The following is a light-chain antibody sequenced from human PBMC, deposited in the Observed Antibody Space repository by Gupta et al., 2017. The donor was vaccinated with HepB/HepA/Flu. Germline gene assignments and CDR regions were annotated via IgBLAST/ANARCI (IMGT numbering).Light chain of an antibody. J-gene: IGLJ1*01. V-gene: IGLV2-23*02. Sequence: QSALTQPASVSGSPGQSIAISCTGTNSDVGGYNLVSWYQQYPGKAPKLMIYEVSKRPSGVSYRFSGSKSGNTASLTISGLQAEDEADYYCCSYTGDLDVFGTGTRVTVL. CDR2: EVS. CDR1: NSDVGGYNL. CDR3: CSYTGDLDV.